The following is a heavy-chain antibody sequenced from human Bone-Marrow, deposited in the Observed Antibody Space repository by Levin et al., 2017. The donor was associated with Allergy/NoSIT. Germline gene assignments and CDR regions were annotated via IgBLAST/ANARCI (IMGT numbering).Heavy chain of an antibody. CDR1: GDIFSSYM. CDR3: ARGGFCTSGSCTIDF. Sequence: SVKVSCKISGDIFSSYMIGWVRQAPGEGLEWMGGIILMFGPAHYAQKFQGRVSISADDSTTTVYMELTNLKSDDTAMYYCARGGFCTSGSCTIDFWGQGTLVAVSS. J-gene: IGHJ4*02. D-gene: IGHD2-8*01. CDR2: IILMFGPA. V-gene: IGHV1-69*13.